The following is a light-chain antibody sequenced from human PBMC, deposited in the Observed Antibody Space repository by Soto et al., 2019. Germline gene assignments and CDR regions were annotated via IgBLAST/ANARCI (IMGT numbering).Light chain of an antibody. V-gene: IGKV3-20*01. Sequence: EIVLTQSPGTLSWSPGERATLSCRASQSGSQYLAWYQQKPGQAPRLLIYGASSRANGIPDRFSGSGSGTDFPLTINGLEPEDCAVYYCQQYATSARLTFGPGTNVDI. CDR2: GAS. CDR3: QQYATSARLT. J-gene: IGKJ3*01. CDR1: QSGSQY.